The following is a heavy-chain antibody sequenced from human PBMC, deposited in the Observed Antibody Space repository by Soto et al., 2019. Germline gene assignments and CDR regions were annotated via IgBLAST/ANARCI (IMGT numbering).Heavy chain of an antibody. CDR3: ARDQSSGRYYYYYYGMDV. V-gene: IGHV4-30-4*01. Sequence: SETLSLTCTVSGGSISSGDYYWSWIRQPPGKGLEWIGYIYYSGSTYYNPSLKSRVTISVDTSKNQFSLKLSSVTAEDTAVYYCARDQSSGRYYYYYYGMDVWGQGTTVTVSS. CDR2: IYYSGST. CDR1: GGSISSGDYY. D-gene: IGHD6-19*01. J-gene: IGHJ6*02.